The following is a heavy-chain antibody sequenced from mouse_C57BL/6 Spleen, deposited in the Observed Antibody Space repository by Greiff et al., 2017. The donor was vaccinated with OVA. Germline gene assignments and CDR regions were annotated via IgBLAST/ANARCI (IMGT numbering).Heavy chain of an antibody. CDR1: GYTFTSYW. Sequence: VQLQQSGAELVRPGSSVKLSCKASGYTFTSYWMQWVKQRPGQGLEWIGEIDPSDSYTNYNQKFKGKATLTVDTSSSTAYMQLSSLTSEDSAVYYCARHYSNSYFDYWGQGTTLTVSS. V-gene: IGHV1-50*01. CDR3: ARHYSNSYFDY. J-gene: IGHJ2*01. CDR2: IDPSDSYT. D-gene: IGHD2-5*01.